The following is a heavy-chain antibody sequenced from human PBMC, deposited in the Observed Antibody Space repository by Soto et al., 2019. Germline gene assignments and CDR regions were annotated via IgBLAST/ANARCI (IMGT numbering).Heavy chain of an antibody. D-gene: IGHD3-3*02. CDR1: GFTFSNAW. CDR3: TTSLAWGMDV. J-gene: IGHJ6*02. CDR2: IKSKTGGGTT. V-gene: IGHV3-15*01. Sequence: GGSLRLSCAASGFTFSNAWMSGVRQAPGKGLEWVGRIKSKTGGGTTDYAAPVKGRFTISRDDSKNTLYLQMNSLKTEDTAVYYCTTSLAWGMDVWGQGTTVTVSS.